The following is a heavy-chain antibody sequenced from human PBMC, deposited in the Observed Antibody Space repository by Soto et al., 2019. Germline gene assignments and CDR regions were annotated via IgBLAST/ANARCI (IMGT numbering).Heavy chain of an antibody. CDR1: GGTFTTSA. J-gene: IGHJ6*02. Sequence: QVQLEQSGAEVKRPGSSVKVSCKASGGTFTTSAISWVRQAPGQGLEWMAGIMPIFRTPDYAQKFQGRVTVTADESTRTADMELSGLRSDDTAVYYCARDKDRLQLGGNYYYILDVWGQGTTVTVSS. CDR2: IMPIFRTP. CDR3: ARDKDRLQLGGNYYYILDV. V-gene: IGHV1-69*12. D-gene: IGHD5-12*01.